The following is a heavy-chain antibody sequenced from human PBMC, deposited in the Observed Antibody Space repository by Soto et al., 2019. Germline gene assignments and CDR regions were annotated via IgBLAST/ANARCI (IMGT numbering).Heavy chain of an antibody. CDR3: AREPVGTYYFDY. CDR2: ISGNGGST. J-gene: IGHJ4*02. V-gene: IGHV3-23*01. CDR1: GFTFSSYA. D-gene: IGHD1-1*01. Sequence: GGSLRLSCAASGFTFSSYAMSWVRQAPGKGLEWVSAISGNGGSTYYADSVKGRFTINPDTSKNQFSLQLNSVTPEDTGVYYCAREPVGTYYFDYWGQGTLVTVSS.